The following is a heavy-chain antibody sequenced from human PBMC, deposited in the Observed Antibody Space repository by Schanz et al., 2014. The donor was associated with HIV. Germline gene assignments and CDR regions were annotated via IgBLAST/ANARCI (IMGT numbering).Heavy chain of an antibody. CDR3: AKDRNWYDSKYRGKGNYYYYYGMDV. CDR1: GFSFDTFG. D-gene: IGHD3-22*01. CDR2: ISYDGRNK. Sequence: QVQLVESGGGVVQPGRSLRLSCAGSGFSFDTFGIHWVRQAPGKGLEWLAVISYDGRNKKFANSVKGRFTISRDNSKNTVYLQLKSLRVEDTAVYYCAKDRNWYDSKYRGKGNYYYYYGMDVWGQGTTVTVSS. J-gene: IGHJ6*02. V-gene: IGHV3-30*18.